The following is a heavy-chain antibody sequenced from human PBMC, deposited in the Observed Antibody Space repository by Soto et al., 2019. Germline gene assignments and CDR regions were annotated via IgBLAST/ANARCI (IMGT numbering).Heavy chain of an antibody. CDR3: ARTGRWLQFEDY. V-gene: IGHV3-21*01. CDR2: ISSSGNYI. CDR1: GFTFSDYS. D-gene: IGHD5-12*01. Sequence: PGGSLRLSCATSGFTFSDYSMNWVRQAPGKGLEWVSSISSSGNYIYSADSVKGRFTISRDNTKSSLNLQMNSLRAEDTAVYYCARTGRWLQFEDYWGQGTLVTVSS. J-gene: IGHJ4*02.